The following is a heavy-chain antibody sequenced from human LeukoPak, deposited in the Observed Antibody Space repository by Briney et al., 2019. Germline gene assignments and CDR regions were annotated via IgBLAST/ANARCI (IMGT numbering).Heavy chain of an antibody. CDR1: GFAFSSYS. CDR2: ISSSSSYI. V-gene: IGHV3-21*01. Sequence: PGGSLRLSCAASGFAFSSYSMNWVRQAPGKGLEWVSSISSSSSYIYYADSVKGRFTISRDNAKNSLYLQMNSLRAEDTAVYYCARVRGSGSYHGLDYWGQGTLVTVSS. D-gene: IGHD3-10*01. CDR3: ARVRGSGSYHGLDY. J-gene: IGHJ4*02.